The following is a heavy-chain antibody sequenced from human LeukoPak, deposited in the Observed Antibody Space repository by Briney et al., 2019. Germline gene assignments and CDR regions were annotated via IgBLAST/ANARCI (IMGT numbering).Heavy chain of an antibody. CDR3: ARHGIQLWLSGMDV. J-gene: IGHJ6*02. CDR2: IYYSGST. V-gene: IGHV4-39*01. D-gene: IGHD5-18*01. CDR1: GGSISSSSYY. Sequence: PSETLSLTCTVSGGSISSSSYYWGCIRQPPGKGLEWIGSIYYSGSTYYNPSLKSRVTISVDTSKNQFSLKLSSVTAADTAVYYCARHGIQLWLSGMDVWGQGTTVTVSS.